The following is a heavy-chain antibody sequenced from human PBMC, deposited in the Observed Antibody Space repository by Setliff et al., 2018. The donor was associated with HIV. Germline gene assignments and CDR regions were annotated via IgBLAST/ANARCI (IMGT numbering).Heavy chain of an antibody. CDR1: GGSISSYY. CDR2: FYYSGST. Sequence: SETLSLTCTVSGGSISSYYWGWIRQPPGKGLEWLGSFYYSGSTHHNPSLKSRVTFSVDTSRHQFSLKLTSVTADDTGIYYCARGPPFAYWGQGLLVTVSS. V-gene: IGHV4-39*07. CDR3: ARGPPFAY. J-gene: IGHJ4*02.